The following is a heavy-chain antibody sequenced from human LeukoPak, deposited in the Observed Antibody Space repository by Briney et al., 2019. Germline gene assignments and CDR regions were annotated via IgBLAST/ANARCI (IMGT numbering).Heavy chain of an antibody. CDR1: GYSFTNYW. V-gene: IGHV5-10-1*01. D-gene: IGHD3-16*01. Sequence: GESLRISCKGSGYSFTNYWISWVRQMPGKGLGWMGRVDPRDSYTNYSPSFQGHVTISADKSISTAYLQWSSLKASDTAMYYCAKRLGADAFDIWGQGTMVTVSS. CDR2: VDPRDSYT. CDR3: AKRLGADAFDI. J-gene: IGHJ3*02.